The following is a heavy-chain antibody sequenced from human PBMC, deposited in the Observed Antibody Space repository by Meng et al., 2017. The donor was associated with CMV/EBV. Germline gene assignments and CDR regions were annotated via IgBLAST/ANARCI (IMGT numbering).Heavy chain of an antibody. CDR1: GFTFSDYY. D-gene: IGHD1-26*01. J-gene: IGHJ4*02. V-gene: IGHV3-11*04. CDR3: ARGSLVGATDFDY. CDR2: ISSSGSTI. Sequence: CAASGFTFSDYYMSWIRQAPGKGLEWVSYISSSGSTIYYADSVKGRFTISRDNAKNSLYLQMNSLRAEDTAVYYYARGSLVGATDFDYWGQGTLVTVSS.